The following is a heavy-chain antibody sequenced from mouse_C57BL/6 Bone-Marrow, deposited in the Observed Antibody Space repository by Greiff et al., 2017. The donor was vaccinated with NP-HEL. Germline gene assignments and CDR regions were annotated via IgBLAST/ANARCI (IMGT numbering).Heavy chain of an antibody. CDR2: ISYDGSN. J-gene: IGHJ2*01. D-gene: IGHD1-1*01. CDR1: GYSITSGYY. V-gene: IGHV3-6*01. Sequence: VQLKESGPGLVKPSQSLSLTCSVTGYSITSGYYWNWIRQFPGNKLEWMGYISYDGSNNYNPSLKNRISITRDTSKNQFFLKLNSVTTEDTATYYCARFITTVVGFDYWGQGTTLTVSS. CDR3: ARFITTVVGFDY.